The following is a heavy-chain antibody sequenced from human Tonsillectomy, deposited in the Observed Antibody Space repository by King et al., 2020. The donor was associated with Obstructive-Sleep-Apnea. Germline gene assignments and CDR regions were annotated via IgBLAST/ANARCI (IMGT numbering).Heavy chain of an antibody. CDR1: GFTFDDYA. J-gene: IGHJ4*02. CDR2: ISWNSGSI. CDR3: AKDWATYSSGFAYYFDY. D-gene: IGHD6-19*01. Sequence: VQLVESGGGLVQPGRSLRLSCAASGFTFDDYAMHWVRQAPGKGLEWVSGISWNSGSIGYADSVKGRFTISRDNAKNSLYLQMNSLRAEDTALYYCAKDWATYSSGFAYYFDYWGQGTLVTVSS. V-gene: IGHV3-9*01.